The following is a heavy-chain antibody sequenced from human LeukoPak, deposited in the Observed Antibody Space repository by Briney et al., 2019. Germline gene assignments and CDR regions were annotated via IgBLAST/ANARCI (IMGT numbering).Heavy chain of an antibody. J-gene: IGHJ4*02. CDR3: AKGGIVVVEAARPNDY. CDR2: ITGGGART. CDR1: GFTFSTYA. D-gene: IGHD2-15*01. V-gene: IGHV3-23*01. Sequence: GGSLRLSCTASGFTFSTYAMSWVRQAPGKGLEWVSAITGGGARTCYADSVKGRFTISRDNSKSTLHLQMNSLRAEDTAVYYCAKGGIVVVEAARPNDYWGQGTLVIVSS.